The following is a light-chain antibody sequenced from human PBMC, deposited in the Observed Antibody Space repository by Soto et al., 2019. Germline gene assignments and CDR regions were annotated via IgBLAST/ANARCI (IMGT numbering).Light chain of an antibody. CDR1: QDISTL. V-gene: IGKV1D-16*01. CDR2: DAS. CDR3: QKYNSYPIT. J-gene: IGKJ5*01. Sequence: DLQMTQSPSSVSASIGDTVTITCRASQDISTLLAWYQQKTGKAPNLLIYDASSLQSGVPSRLSGSGSGTKFNLTIARLQPDDFATYYCQKYNSYPITCGQGTRLEIK.